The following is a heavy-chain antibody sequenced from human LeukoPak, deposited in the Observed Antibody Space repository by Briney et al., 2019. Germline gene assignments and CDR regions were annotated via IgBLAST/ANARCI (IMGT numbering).Heavy chain of an antibody. V-gene: IGHV4-4*07. CDR2: IYTSGGT. J-gene: IGHJ4*02. CDR1: GGSINTYY. Sequence: PSETLSLTCTVSGGSINTYYWSWFRQPAGKGLEWIGRIYTSGGTNYNPSLKSRVTMSVDTSKNQFSLKLNSVTAADTAVYYCARGVRYDILTGYSPAPYYFDYWGQGALVTVSS. CDR3: ARGVRYDILTGYSPAPYYFDY. D-gene: IGHD3-9*01.